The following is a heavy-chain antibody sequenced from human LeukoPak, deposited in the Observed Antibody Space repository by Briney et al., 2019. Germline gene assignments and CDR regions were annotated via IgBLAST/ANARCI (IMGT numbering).Heavy chain of an antibody. D-gene: IGHD6-13*01. V-gene: IGHV1-18*01. CDR2: ISAYNGNT. J-gene: IGHJ4*02. CDR1: GGTFSSYA. CDR3: ARDPSSSRQTRNDY. Sequence: ASVKVSCKASGGTFSSYAISWVRQAPGQGLEWMGWISAYNGNTNYAQKLQGRVTMTTDTSTSTAYMELRSLRSDDTAVYYCARDPSSSRQTRNDYWGQGTLVTVSS.